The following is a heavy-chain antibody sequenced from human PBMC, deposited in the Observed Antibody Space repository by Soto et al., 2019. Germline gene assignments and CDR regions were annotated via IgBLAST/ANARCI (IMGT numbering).Heavy chain of an antibody. CDR1: AGSMNNYY. D-gene: IGHD2-21*01. J-gene: IGHJ5*02. CDR2: IHHTGST. V-gene: IGHV4-59*01. Sequence: NPSETLSLTCTVSAGSMNNYYWSWIRQPPGKGLEWIGYIHHTGSTNYNPSLKGRVTISVDTSKNQFSLKLTSATAADTAVYYCARGYYFDPWGQGTLVTVSS. CDR3: ARGYYFDP.